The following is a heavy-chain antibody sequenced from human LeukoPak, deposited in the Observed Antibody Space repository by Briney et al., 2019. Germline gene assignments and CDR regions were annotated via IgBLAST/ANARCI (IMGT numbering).Heavy chain of an antibody. J-gene: IGHJ3*02. CDR3: ARGGSGSWRIHTGAFDI. D-gene: IGHD6-13*01. CDR2: ISGSGGST. Sequence: PGGSLRLSCAASGFTFSSYAMSWVRQAPGKGLEWVSAISGSGGSTYYADSVKGRFTISRDNSKNTLYLQMDTLRAADTAVYYCARGGSGSWRIHTGAFDIWGQGTMVTVSS. V-gene: IGHV3-23*01. CDR1: GFTFSSYA.